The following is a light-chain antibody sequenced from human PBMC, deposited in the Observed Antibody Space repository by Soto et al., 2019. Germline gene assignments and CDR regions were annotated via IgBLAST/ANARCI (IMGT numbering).Light chain of an antibody. CDR3: QQRGNWPRTWA. Sequence: EIVMTQSPATLSVSPGERATLSCRASQSVSSNLAWYQQKPGQAPRLLIYGASTRATGIPARFTGSGSGTDFTLTINSLEPEDFAVYYCQQRGNWPRTWAFGQGTKVDIK. CDR2: GAS. CDR1: QSVSSN. J-gene: IGKJ1*01. V-gene: IGKV3-15*01.